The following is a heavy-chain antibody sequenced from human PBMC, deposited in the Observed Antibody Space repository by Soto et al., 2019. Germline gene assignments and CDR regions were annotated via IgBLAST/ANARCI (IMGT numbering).Heavy chain of an antibody. J-gene: IGHJ4*02. D-gene: IGHD3-22*01. CDR2: IDWDDDK. CDR3: ARSPNYYDSSGETITFDY. Sequence: SGPTLVNPTQTLTLTCTFSGFSLSTSGMCVSWIRQPPGKALEWLALIDWDDDKYYSTSLKTRLTISKDTSKNQVVLTMTNMDPVDTATYYCARSPNYYDSSGETITFDYWGQGTLVTVSS. CDR1: GFSLSTSGMC. V-gene: IGHV2-70*01.